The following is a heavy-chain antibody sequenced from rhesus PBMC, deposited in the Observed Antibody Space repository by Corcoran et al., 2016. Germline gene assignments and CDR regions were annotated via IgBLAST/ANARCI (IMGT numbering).Heavy chain of an antibody. CDR1: GGSISTEY. CDR2: IYGRTSVP. Sequence: QMPLQESGPGLAKPSETLPLTCAVSGGSISTEYLGWFRHSPGKGLEWIVRIYGRTSVPMYNPALSNRVAMSIATSRSQFSLRLISVTAADTATYYCALSPSLRLSDPPGYFDAWGPGLKVIVS. D-gene: IGHD3-9*01. CDR3: ALSPSLRLSDPPGYFDA. V-gene: IGHV4-147*01. J-gene: IGHJ5-1*01.